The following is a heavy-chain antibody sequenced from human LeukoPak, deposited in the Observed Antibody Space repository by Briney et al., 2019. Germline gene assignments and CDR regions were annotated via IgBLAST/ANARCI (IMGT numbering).Heavy chain of an antibody. V-gene: IGHV1-18*01. D-gene: IGHD3-10*01. Sequence: GASVKVSFKASGYTFTSYGISWVRQAPGQGLEWMGWISAYNGNTNYAQKLQGRVTMTTDTSTSTAYMELRSLRSDDTAVYYCASLAASLGSGAAEDYWGQGTLVTVSS. CDR1: GYTFTSYG. J-gene: IGHJ4*02. CDR2: ISAYNGNT. CDR3: ASLAASLGSGAAEDY.